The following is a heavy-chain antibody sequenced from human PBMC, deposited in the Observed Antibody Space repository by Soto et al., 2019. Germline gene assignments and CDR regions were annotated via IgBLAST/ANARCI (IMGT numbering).Heavy chain of an antibody. J-gene: IGHJ1*01. CDR1: GGSITSGDYY. CDR2: IYKSGNT. D-gene: IGHD5-12*01. Sequence: PSETLSLTCSVSGGSITSGDYYWTWIRQPPGKGLEYIGYIYKSGNTYYNPSLRSRVSVSIDTSTNQFSLKLISVTAGDPAVYYCARGLGDYSFDLWGHGSLVTVSS. CDR3: ARGLGDYSFDL. V-gene: IGHV4-30-4*01.